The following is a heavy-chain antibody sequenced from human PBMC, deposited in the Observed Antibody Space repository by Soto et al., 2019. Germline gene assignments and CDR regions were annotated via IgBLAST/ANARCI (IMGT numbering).Heavy chain of an antibody. V-gene: IGHV4-34*01. CDR1: GGSFSGYY. CDR3: ARVAPSSGLSPGIDY. J-gene: IGHJ4*02. CDR2: INHSGST. Sequence: QVQLQQWGAGLLKPSETLSLTCAVYGGSFSGYYWSWIRQPPGKGLEWIGEINHSGSTNYNPSRKRRVTISVDTSKNQFSLKLSSVTAADTAVYYCARVAPSSGLSPGIDYWGQGTLVTVSS. D-gene: IGHD6-19*01.